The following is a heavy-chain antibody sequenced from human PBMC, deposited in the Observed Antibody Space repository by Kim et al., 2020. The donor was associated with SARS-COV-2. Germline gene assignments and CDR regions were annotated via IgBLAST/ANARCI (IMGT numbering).Heavy chain of an antibody. CDR2: RT. Sequence: RTDYAAPVKGRFTISRDDSKNTLYLQMNSLKTEDTAVYYCTTGRTSMVNYWGQGTLVTVSS. V-gene: IGHV3-15*01. D-gene: IGHD5-18*01. CDR3: TTGRTSMVNY. J-gene: IGHJ4*02.